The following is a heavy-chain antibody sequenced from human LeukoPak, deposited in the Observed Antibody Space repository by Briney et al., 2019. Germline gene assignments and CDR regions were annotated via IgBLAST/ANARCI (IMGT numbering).Heavy chain of an antibody. CDR1: GGTFSSYA. V-gene: IGHV1-69*13. CDR2: IIPIFGTA. Sequence: ASVKVSCKASGGTFSSYAISWVRQAPGQGLEWMGGIIPIFGTANYAQKFQGRVTITADESTSTAYMELSSLRSEDTAVYYCATDGQYSSGWYNYWGQGTLVTVSS. D-gene: IGHD6-19*01. J-gene: IGHJ4*02. CDR3: ATDGQYSSGWYNY.